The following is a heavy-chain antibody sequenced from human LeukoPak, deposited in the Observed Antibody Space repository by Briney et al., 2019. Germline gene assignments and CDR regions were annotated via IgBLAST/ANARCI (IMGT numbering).Heavy chain of an antibody. Sequence: SETLSLTCTVSGYSIRSGYYWGWIRQPPGKGLEWIGSIYHSGSTYYNPSLKSRVTISVDTSKNQFSLKLSSVTAADTAVYYCARVYYYDSSGYYPNWFDPWGQGTLVTVSS. CDR1: GYSIRSGYY. D-gene: IGHD3-22*01. CDR3: ARVYYYDSSGYYPNWFDP. CDR2: IYHSGST. J-gene: IGHJ5*02. V-gene: IGHV4-38-2*02.